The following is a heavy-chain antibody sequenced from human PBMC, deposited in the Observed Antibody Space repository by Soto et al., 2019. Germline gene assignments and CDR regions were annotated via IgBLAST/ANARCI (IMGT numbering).Heavy chain of an antibody. Sequence: PGGSLRLSCAASGFTFSSYAMSWVRQAPGKGLEWVSAISGSGGSTYYADSVKGRFTISRDNSKNTLYLQMNSLRAEDTAVYYCAKPAPDEQWLVPMYNWFDPWGQGTLVTVSS. J-gene: IGHJ5*02. CDR2: ISGSGGST. CDR3: AKPAPDEQWLVPMYNWFDP. CDR1: GFTFSSYA. V-gene: IGHV3-23*01. D-gene: IGHD6-19*01.